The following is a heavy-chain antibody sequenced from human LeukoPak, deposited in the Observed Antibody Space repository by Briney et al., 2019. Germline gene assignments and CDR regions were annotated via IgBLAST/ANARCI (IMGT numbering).Heavy chain of an antibody. CDR1: GGSISSYY. D-gene: IGHD5-24*01. Sequence: SETLSLTCTVSGGSISSYYWSWIRQPPGKGLEWIGYIYYSGSTNYNPSLKSRVTISVDTSKNQFSLKLSSVTAADTAVYYCARARDGYTDYYYYYMDVWGKGTTVTVSS. V-gene: IGHV4-59*01. CDR3: ARARDGYTDYYYYYMDV. CDR2: IYYSGST. J-gene: IGHJ6*03.